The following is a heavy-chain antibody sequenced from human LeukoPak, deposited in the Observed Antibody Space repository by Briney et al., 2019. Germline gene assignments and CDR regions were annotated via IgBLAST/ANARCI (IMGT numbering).Heavy chain of an antibody. Sequence: GGSLRLSCAASGFTFSSYEMSWVRQAPGKGLEWVAYIKQDGSEKYYVDSVKGRFTISRDNAKNSLYLQMNSLRAEDTAVYYCVRGDDYYGSGSYPHAFDIWGQGTMVTVSS. CDR3: VRGDDYYGSGSYPHAFDI. D-gene: IGHD3-10*01. CDR2: IKQDGSEK. CDR1: GFTFSSYE. V-gene: IGHV3-7*01. J-gene: IGHJ3*02.